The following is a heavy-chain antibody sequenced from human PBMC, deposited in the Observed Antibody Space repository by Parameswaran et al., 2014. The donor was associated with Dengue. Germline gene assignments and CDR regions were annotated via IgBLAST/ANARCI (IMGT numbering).Heavy chain of an antibody. J-gene: IGHJ3*02. CDR2: IIPIFGTA. D-gene: IGHD3-22*01. Sequence: SWVRQAPGQGLEWMGGIIPIFGTANYAQKFQGRVTITADESTSTAYMELSSLRSEDTAVYYCARLLTYDSSGIDAFDIWGQGTMVTVSS. CDR3: ARLLTYDSSGIDAFDI. V-gene: IGHV1-69*01.